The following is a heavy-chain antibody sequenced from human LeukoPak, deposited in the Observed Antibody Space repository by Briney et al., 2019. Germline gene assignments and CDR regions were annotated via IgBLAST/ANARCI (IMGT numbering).Heavy chain of an antibody. CDR1: GGSISSSSYY. CDR3: ARLAARPHFVFYMDV. D-gene: IGHD6-6*01. V-gene: IGHV4-39*01. Sequence: SETLSLTCTVSGGSISSSSYYWGWIRQPPGKGLEWIGSIYYSGSTYYNPSLKSRVTISVDTSKNQFSLKLSSVTAADTAVYYCARLAARPHFVFYMDVWGKGTTVTVSS. CDR2: IYYSGST. J-gene: IGHJ6*03.